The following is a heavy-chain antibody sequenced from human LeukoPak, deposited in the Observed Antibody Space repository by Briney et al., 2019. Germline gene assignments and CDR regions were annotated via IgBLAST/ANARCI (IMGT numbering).Heavy chain of an antibody. D-gene: IGHD3-10*01. Sequence: ASVKVSCKASVYTFTSYYMHWVRQTPGQGLEWMGIINPSGGRTSYAQKFQGRVTMTRDTSTSTVYMELSSLRSEDTAVYYCARARGVRGVIDYGMDVWGRGTTVTVSS. CDR1: VYTFTSYY. CDR2: INPSGGRT. CDR3: ARARGVRGVIDYGMDV. J-gene: IGHJ6*02. V-gene: IGHV1-46*01.